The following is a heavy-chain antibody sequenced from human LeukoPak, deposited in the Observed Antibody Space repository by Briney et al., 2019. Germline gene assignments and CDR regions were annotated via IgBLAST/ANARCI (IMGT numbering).Heavy chain of an antibody. V-gene: IGHV4-39*07. CDR3: ARDQPLGGPVIHKRTNWFDP. CDR2: IYYSGST. Sequence: PSETLSLTCTVSGGSISSSSYYWGWIRQPPGKGLEWIGSIYYSGSTYYNPSLKSRVTISVDTSKNQFSLKLSSVTAADTAVYYCARDQPLGGPVIHKRTNWFDPWGQGTLVTVSS. D-gene: IGHD3-16*01. J-gene: IGHJ5*02. CDR1: GGSISSSSYY.